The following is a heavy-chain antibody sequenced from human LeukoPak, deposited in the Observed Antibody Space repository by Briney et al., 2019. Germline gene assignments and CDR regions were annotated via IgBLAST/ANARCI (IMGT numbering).Heavy chain of an antibody. D-gene: IGHD3-3*01. CDR3: ARDVTYYDFWSGYSWFDP. V-gene: IGHV4-30-4*08. Sequence: SETLSLTCTVSGGSISSGDYYWSWIRQPPGKGLEWIGYIYYSGSTYYNPSLKSRVTISVDTSKNQFSLKLSSVTAADTAVYYCARDVTYYDFWSGYSWFDPSGQGTLVTVSS. CDR2: IYYSGST. J-gene: IGHJ5*02. CDR1: GGSISSGDYY.